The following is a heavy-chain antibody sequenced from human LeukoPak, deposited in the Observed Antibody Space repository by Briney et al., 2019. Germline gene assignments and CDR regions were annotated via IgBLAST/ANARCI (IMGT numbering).Heavy chain of an antibody. CDR3: ARHYYDSTGYYYFDY. CDR2: MFYSGST. D-gene: IGHD3-22*01. Sequence: PSETLSLTCTVSGDSITGSSYYWGWIRQPPGKGLEWIGSMFYSGSTYSNPSLKSRVTISVDTSKKQFSLKLSSVTAADTAVYYCARHYYDSTGYYYFDYWGQGTLVTVSS. J-gene: IGHJ4*02. CDR1: GDSITGSSYY. V-gene: IGHV4-39*01.